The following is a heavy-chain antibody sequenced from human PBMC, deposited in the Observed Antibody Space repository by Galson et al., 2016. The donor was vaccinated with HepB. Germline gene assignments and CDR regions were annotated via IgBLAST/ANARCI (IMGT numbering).Heavy chain of an antibody. Sequence: ETLSLTCAVSGGSISGNNWWSWVRQPPGKRLEWIGEIFHSGSTNYNPSLKSRVTISVDTSKNQFSLNLNSVTAADTAVYYCARGPNYDFWSGYRGFSFDIWGQGTLVAVSS. CDR2: IFHSGST. CDR1: GGSISGNNW. V-gene: IGHV4-4*02. J-gene: IGHJ4*02. D-gene: IGHD3-3*01. CDR3: ARGPNYDFWSGYRGFSFDI.